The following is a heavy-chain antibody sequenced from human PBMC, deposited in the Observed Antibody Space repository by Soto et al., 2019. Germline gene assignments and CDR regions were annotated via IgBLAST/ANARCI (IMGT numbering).Heavy chain of an antibody. CDR1: GFTFSSYA. CDR2: ISGSGGGT. J-gene: IGHJ4*02. Sequence: PGGSLRLSCAASGFTFSSYAMSWVRQAPGKGLEWVSAISGSGGGTYYADSVKGRFTISRDNAKNSLYLQMNSLRAEDTAVYYCARGPVGVTTPHYFDYWGQGTLVTVSS. CDR3: ARGPVGVTTPHYFDY. D-gene: IGHD4-17*01. V-gene: IGHV3-23*01.